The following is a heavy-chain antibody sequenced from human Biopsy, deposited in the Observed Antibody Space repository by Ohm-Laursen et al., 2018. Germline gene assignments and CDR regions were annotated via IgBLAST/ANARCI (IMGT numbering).Heavy chain of an antibody. CDR1: GGSVSSNTNY. V-gene: IGHV4-39*01. J-gene: IGHJ5*02. CDR2: IFYSGII. CDR3: ARHPTGFWFDP. Sequence: SETLSLTCTVSGGSVSSNTNYWAWIRQPPGKVLEWIGSIFYSGIIYYNPSLKSRVSISVDTSKNQFSLNLNSVTAADTAVYYCARHPTGFWFDPWGQGTLVIVSS.